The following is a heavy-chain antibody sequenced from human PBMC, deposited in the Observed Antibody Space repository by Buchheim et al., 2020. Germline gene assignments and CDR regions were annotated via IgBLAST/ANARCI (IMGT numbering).Heavy chain of an antibody. D-gene: IGHD3-3*01. CDR3: ARSIFGEVITYFDY. J-gene: IGHJ4*02. V-gene: IGHV3-48*02. CDR2: ISRGGTVT. Sequence: EVHLVESGGGLVQPGGSLRLSCAASGFTFSSCSMNWVRQAPGKGLEWVSHISRGGTVTYYADSVRGRFTISRDNAKNSVYLQMNSLRDEDTAVYYCARSIFGEVITYFDYWGQGAL. CDR1: GFTFSSCS.